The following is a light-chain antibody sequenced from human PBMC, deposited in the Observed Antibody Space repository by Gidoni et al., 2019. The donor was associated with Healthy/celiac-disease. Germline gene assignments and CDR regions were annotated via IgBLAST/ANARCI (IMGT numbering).Light chain of an antibody. CDR3: QHFGN. V-gene: IGKV3-20*01. Sequence: EIVLTQSPVTLSLSPGQSATLSCRASQSISSSQLAWYQQKPGQAPRPLMYGASSRATGIPDRFSGSGSGTDFTLTISRLEPEDFAVYYCQHFGNFGGGTKVE. CDR2: GAS. CDR1: QSISSSQ. J-gene: IGKJ4*01.